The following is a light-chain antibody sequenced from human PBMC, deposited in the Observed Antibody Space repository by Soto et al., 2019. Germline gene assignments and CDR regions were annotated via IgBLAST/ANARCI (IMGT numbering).Light chain of an antibody. J-gene: IGKJ4*01. V-gene: IGKV1-6*01. CDR1: QGIRSD. CDR2: AAS. CDR3: LQDYDYPLT. Sequence: AIQMTQSPSSLSASVGDRVTITCRAGQGIRSDLGWYQQKPGRAPKLLIYAASTLQSGVPSRFSGSGSGTDFTLTISSLQPEDFATYYRLQDYDYPLTFGGGTKLEIK.